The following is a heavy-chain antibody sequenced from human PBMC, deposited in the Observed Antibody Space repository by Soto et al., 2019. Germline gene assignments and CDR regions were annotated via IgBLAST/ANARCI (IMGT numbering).Heavy chain of an antibody. V-gene: IGHV3-33*01. CDR2: IWYDGSNK. J-gene: IGHJ5*02. Sequence: QVQLVESGGGVVQPGRSLRLSCAASGFTFSTYGMHWVRQAPGKGLEWVAVIWYDGSNKYYADSVKGRFTISRDNSKNTLYLQMNSLRAEATAVYYCARDPDYGDYVGWFDPWGQGTLVTVSS. CDR3: ARDPDYGDYVGWFDP. D-gene: IGHD4-17*01. CDR1: GFTFSTYG.